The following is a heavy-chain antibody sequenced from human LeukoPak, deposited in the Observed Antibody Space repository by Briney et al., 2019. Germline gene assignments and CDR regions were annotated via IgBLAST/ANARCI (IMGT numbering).Heavy chain of an antibody. J-gene: IGHJ5*02. Sequence: SETLSLTCAVYGGSFSGDYWSWIRLPPGKGLEWIGDINRSGRAVYNTSLKSRVIISVDTSKNQFSLKVNSVTAADTAVYYCARHKIVITMLGVHRWFDPWGQGTLVAVSS. D-gene: IGHD3-3*01. CDR1: GGSFSGDY. CDR2: INRSGRA. CDR3: ARHKIVITMLGVHRWFDP. V-gene: IGHV4-34*01.